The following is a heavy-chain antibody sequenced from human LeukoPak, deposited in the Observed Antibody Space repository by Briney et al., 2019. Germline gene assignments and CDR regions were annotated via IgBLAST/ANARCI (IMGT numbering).Heavy chain of an antibody. J-gene: IGHJ4*02. Sequence: SETLSLTCTVSGGSISSYYWSWVRQPPGKGLEWIGYLYYSGSTNYKPSLESRVTISVDTYKNHFSLKLRSVTAADTAVYYCARGRGYYFDYWGQGTLVTVSS. CDR3: ARGRGYYFDY. CDR1: GGSISSYY. V-gene: IGHV4-59*01. CDR2: LYYSGST.